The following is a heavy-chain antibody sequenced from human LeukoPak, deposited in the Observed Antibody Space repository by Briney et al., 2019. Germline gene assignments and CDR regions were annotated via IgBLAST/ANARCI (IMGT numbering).Heavy chain of an antibody. V-gene: IGHV4-34*01. D-gene: IGHD2-15*01. CDR1: GGSFSGYY. CDR2: INHGGST. CDR3: ARVNGYCSGGSCYDAFDI. Sequence: NPSETLSLTCAVYGGSFSGYYLSWIRQPPGKGLEWMGEINHGGSTNYNPSLKSRGTISVDPSKNPFSLKLSSVTAADTAVYYCARVNGYCSGGSCYDAFDIWGQGTMVTVSS. J-gene: IGHJ3*02.